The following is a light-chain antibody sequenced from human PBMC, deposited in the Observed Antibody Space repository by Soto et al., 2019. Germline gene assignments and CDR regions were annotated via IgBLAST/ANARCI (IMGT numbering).Light chain of an antibody. CDR3: HGYGTSRT. CDR1: QGVYNDY. Sequence: EIVLTQSPGTLSLSPVERATLSCMASQGVYNDYLAWYQQKPVQASRLLIFGAYRGATCIPDRFSGSGFGTAFTLSIRRREPEDLAVYSCHGYGTSRTFGQGTKVDIK. CDR2: GAY. J-gene: IGKJ1*01. V-gene: IGKV3-20*01.